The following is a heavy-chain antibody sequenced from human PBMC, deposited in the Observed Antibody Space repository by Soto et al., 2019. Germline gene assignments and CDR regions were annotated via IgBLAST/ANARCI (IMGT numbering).Heavy chain of an antibody. J-gene: IGHJ5*02. V-gene: IGHV1-69*06. Sequence: QVQLVQSGAEVKKPGSSVKVSCKASGGTFSSYAISWVRQAPGQGLEWMGGIIPISGTANYAQKFQGRVTITADKSTNTAYMELSSLRSEDTAVYYCARDKWATVTNFPSWFDPWGQGTLVTVSS. CDR1: GGTFSSYA. D-gene: IGHD4-4*01. CDR3: ARDKWATVTNFPSWFDP. CDR2: IIPISGTA.